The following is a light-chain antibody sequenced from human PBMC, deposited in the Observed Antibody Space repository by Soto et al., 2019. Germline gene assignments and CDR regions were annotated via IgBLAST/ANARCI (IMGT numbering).Light chain of an antibody. V-gene: IGKV3-11*01. CDR2: DAS. Sequence: EIVLTQSPATLSLSPGERATLSCRASQSVSSYFAWYQQKPGQAHMLLIYDASNRANGIPARFSGSGSGTDFTLTISSLEPDDFAVYYCQKSSKWYTFSRGTKLEIK. J-gene: IGKJ2*01. CDR1: QSVSSY. CDR3: QKSSKWYT.